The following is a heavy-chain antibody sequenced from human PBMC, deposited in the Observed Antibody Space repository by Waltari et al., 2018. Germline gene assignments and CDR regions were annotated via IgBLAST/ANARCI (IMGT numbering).Heavy chain of an antibody. V-gene: IGHV3-7*03. D-gene: IGHD2-21*01. CDR1: GFTFSKYW. CDR2: IKEDGSET. J-gene: IGHJ4*02. CDR3: SDPPSDF. Sequence: EVQLVESGGGLVQPGGSLRLACTTSGFTFSKYWMSWVRQAPGKVLGWLASIKEDGSETNYVESVKGRFTISRDNAKNSLYLQMSSLRAEDTAVYYCSDPPSDFWGQGAVVTVSS.